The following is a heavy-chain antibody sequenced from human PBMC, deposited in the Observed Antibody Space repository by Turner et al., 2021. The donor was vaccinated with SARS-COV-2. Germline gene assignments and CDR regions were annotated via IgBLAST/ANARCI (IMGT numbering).Heavy chain of an antibody. CDR1: GGTFSSYA. J-gene: IGHJ4*02. CDR3: ARGGYYYDSSGYPFDY. D-gene: IGHD3-22*01. V-gene: IGHV1-69*04. CDR2: IIPMFGIA. Sequence: QVQLVQSGAEVKKPGSSVKVSCKASGGTFSSYAINWLRQAPGQGLEWMGRIIPMFGIANYAQKFQGRVTITADKSTSTAYMELSSLRSEDTAVYYCARGGYYYDSSGYPFDYWGQGTLVTVSS.